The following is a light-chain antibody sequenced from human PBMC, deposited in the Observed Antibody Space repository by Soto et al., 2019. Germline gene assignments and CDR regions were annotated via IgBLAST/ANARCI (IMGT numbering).Light chain of an antibody. CDR1: SSDVGGYNY. CDR3: TSYTTSNTRQIV. CDR2: DVS. J-gene: IGLJ1*01. V-gene: IGLV2-14*01. Sequence: QSDLNQPASVSGSPGQSLTISCTGTSSDVGGYNYVSWYQQHPGKSPKFMIYDVSNRPSGVSNRFSGSKSGNTASLTISGLQAEDEADYYCTSYTTSNTRQIVFGTGTKVTVL.